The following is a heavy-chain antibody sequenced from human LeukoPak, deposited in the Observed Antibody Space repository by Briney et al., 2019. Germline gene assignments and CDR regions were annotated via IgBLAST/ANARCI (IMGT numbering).Heavy chain of an antibody. D-gene: IGHD3-10*01. CDR3: ARESRRITMVRGLDMDV. CDR2: IKEDGSQK. Sequence: GGSLRLSCAASGFTFSSYWMHWVRRAPGKGLEWVANIKEDGSQKYFVDSVKGRFTISRDNAKNSLYLQMNSLRAEDTAVYYCARESRRITMVRGLDMDVWGKGTTVTDSS. CDR1: GFTFSSYW. J-gene: IGHJ6*04. V-gene: IGHV3-7*03.